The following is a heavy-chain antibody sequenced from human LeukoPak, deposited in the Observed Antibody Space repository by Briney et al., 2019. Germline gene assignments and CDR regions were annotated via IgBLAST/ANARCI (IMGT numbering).Heavy chain of an antibody. Sequence: ASVKVSCKASGYTFTSYGISWVRQAPGQGLEWMGWISAYNGNTNYAQKLQGRVTMTTDTSTSTAYMELRSLRSDGTAVYYCARVPGGRFLEWLLPRFDPWGQGTLVTVSS. CDR3: ARVPGGRFLEWLLPRFDP. CDR1: GYTFTSYG. V-gene: IGHV1-18*01. CDR2: ISAYNGNT. J-gene: IGHJ5*02. D-gene: IGHD3-3*01.